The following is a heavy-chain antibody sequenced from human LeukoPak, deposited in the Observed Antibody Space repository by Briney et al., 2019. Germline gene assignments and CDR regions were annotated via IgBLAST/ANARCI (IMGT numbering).Heavy chain of an antibody. D-gene: IGHD4-17*01. V-gene: IGHV4-30-4*01. CDR1: GGSISSGDYY. CDR3: ARVLGGDYVEWFDP. J-gene: IGHJ5*02. CDR2: IYYSGST. Sequence: PSETLSLTCTVSGGSISSGDYYWSWIRQPPGKGLEWIGYIYYSGSTYYNPSLKSRVTISVDTSKNQFSLKLSSVTAADTAVYYCARVLGGDYVEWFDPWGQGTLVTVSS.